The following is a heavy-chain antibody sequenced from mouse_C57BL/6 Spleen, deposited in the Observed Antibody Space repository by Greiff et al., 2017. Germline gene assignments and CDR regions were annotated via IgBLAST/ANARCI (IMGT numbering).Heavy chain of an antibody. CDR2: ISYDGSN. CDR3: AREGTFYAMDY. J-gene: IGHJ4*01. Sequence: EVHLVESGPGLVKPSPSLSLTCSVTGYSITSGYYWNWIRQFPGNKLEWMGYISYDGSNNYNPSLKNRISITRDTSKNQFFLKLNSVTTEDTATYYCAREGTFYAMDYWGQGTSVTVSS. V-gene: IGHV3-6*01. CDR1: GYSITSGYY. D-gene: IGHD3-3*01.